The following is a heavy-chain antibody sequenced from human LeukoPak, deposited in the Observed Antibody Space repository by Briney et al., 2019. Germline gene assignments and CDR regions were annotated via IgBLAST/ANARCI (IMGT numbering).Heavy chain of an antibody. Sequence: GGSLRLSCAASGFTFGSYDMHWVRQAPGKGLEWVSIIYSGGSTFYADSVKGRFTISRDNSKNTLYLQMNSLRAEDTAVYYCARGGSYLSAFDIWGQGTMVTVSS. V-gene: IGHV3-53*01. J-gene: IGHJ3*02. CDR1: GFTFGSYD. D-gene: IGHD1-26*01. CDR3: ARGGSYLSAFDI. CDR2: IYSGGST.